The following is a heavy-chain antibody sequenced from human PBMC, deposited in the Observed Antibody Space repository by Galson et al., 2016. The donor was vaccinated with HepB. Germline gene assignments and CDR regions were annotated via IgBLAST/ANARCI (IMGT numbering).Heavy chain of an antibody. CDR1: RFTFSSYW. V-gene: IGHV3-7*01. Sequence: SLRLSCAASRFTFSSYWMNWVRQAPGKGLEWVANIKPDGSEKYYVDSVKGRFTISRDNAKNSLYLQMNSLRDEDTAVYYCVKGAGTIDYWGQGTLVTVSS. CDR3: VKGAGTIDY. J-gene: IGHJ4*02. CDR2: IKPDGSEK. D-gene: IGHD6-19*01.